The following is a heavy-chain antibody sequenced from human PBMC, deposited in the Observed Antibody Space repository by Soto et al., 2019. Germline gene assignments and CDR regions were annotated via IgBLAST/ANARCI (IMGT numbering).Heavy chain of an antibody. CDR2: IKQDGSEK. CDR3: ASHLYSYGRHRYVMDF. V-gene: IGHV3-7*01. J-gene: IGHJ6*02. D-gene: IGHD5-18*01. Sequence: GGYLGLSCAASGFTFSSYWMSWVRQAPGKGLEWVANIKQDGSEKYYVGSVKGRFTISRDNAQNSLYLQVNSLRAEDTAVHYCASHLYSYGRHRYVMDFRGQRSTVTVSS. CDR1: GFTFSSYW.